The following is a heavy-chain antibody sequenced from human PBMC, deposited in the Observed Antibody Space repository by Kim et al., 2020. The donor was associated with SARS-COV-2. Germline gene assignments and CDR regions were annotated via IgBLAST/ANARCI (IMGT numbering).Heavy chain of an antibody. CDR2: IDPSDSYT. Sequence: GESLKISCKGSGYSFTSYWISWVRQMPGKGLEWMGRIDPSDSYTNYSPSFQGHVTISADKSTSTAYLQWSSLKASDTAMYYCANLYSGYAPGGYYYYGMDVWGQGTTGTVSS. D-gene: IGHD5-12*01. J-gene: IGHJ6*02. V-gene: IGHV5-10-1*01. CDR1: GYSFTSYW. CDR3: ANLYSGYAPGGYYYYGMDV.